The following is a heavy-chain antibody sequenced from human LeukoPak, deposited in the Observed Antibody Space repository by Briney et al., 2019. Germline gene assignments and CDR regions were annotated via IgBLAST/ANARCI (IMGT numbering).Heavy chain of an antibody. CDR3: ARSSQQKVGATNWFDP. D-gene: IGHD1-26*01. CDR1: GYTFTSYG. CDR2: ISAYNGNT. Sequence: ASVTVSFKASGYTFTSYGISWVRQAPGQGLEWMGWISAYNGNTNYAQKLQGRVTMTTDTSTSTAYMELRSLRSDDTAVYYCARSSQQKVGATNWFDPWGQGTLVTVSS. V-gene: IGHV1-18*01. J-gene: IGHJ5*02.